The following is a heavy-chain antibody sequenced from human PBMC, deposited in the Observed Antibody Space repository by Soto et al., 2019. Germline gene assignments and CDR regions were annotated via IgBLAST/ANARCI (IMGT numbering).Heavy chain of an antibody. J-gene: IGHJ4*02. CDR1: EFSFSSYA. CDR3: ARTFDTITYYFDY. D-gene: IGHD3-9*01. CDR2: ISINGNSP. V-gene: IGHV3-30-3*01. Sequence: LRLSCAASEFSFSSYAMHWIRQSPGKGLEWVAVISINGNSPHYADSVKDRFTISRDNSKNTLYLQMNNLGPEDTAVYYCARTFDTITYYFDYWGQGTLVTVSS.